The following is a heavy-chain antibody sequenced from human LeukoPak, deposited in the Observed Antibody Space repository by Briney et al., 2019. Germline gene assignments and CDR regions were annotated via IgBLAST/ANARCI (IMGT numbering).Heavy chain of an antibody. CDR1: GYTFTSYD. Sequence: ASVKVSCKASGYTFTSYDINWVRQATGQGLEWMGWMNPNSGNTGYAQKFQGGVTMTRNTSISTAYMELSSLRSEDTAVYYCARGVGSGSYYIKYYFDYWGQGTLVTVSS. CDR2: MNPNSGNT. V-gene: IGHV1-8*01. J-gene: IGHJ4*02. D-gene: IGHD3-10*01. CDR3: ARGVGSGSYYIKYYFDY.